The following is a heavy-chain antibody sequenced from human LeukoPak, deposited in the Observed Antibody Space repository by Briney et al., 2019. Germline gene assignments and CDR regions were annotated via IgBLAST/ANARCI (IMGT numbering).Heavy chain of an antibody. CDR2: INNSGST. V-gene: IGHV4-34*01. CDR3: ARLATVTTKYYYYMDV. CDR1: GGSFSGYC. Sequence: SETLSLTCAVYGGSFSGYCWSWIRQPPGKGLEWIGEINNSGSTNYNPALKNRVSISVDTSKNQFSLKLSSVTAADTAVYDCARLATVTTKYYYYMDVWGKGTTVTISS. D-gene: IGHD4-17*01. J-gene: IGHJ6*03.